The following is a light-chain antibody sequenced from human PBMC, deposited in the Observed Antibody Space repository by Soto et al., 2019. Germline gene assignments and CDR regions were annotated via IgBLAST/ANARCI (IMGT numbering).Light chain of an antibody. Sequence: QYVLTQPPSASASLGASVTLTCTLTSGYSNYKVDWYQQRPGKGPRFVMRVGSGGIVGSKGDGIPDRFSVLGSGLNRYLTIKNIQEEDESDYHCGADHGSGSNPMWVFGGGTKLTVL. CDR1: SGYSNYK. CDR3: GADHGSGSNPMWV. CDR2: VGSGGIVG. J-gene: IGLJ2*01. V-gene: IGLV9-49*01.